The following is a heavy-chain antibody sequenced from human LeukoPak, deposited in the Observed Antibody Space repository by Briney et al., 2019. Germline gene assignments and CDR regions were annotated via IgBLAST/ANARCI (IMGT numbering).Heavy chain of an antibody. CDR2: MNPNSGNT. Sequence: ASVKVSCKASGYTFTSYDINWVRQATGQGLEWMGWMNPNSGNTGYVQKFQGRVTMTRNTSISTAYMALSSLRSGDTAVYYCARGPARTAEYFQHWGQGTLVTVSS. J-gene: IGHJ1*01. CDR3: ARGPARTAEYFQH. D-gene: IGHD3/OR15-3a*01. CDR1: GYTFTSYD. V-gene: IGHV1-8*01.